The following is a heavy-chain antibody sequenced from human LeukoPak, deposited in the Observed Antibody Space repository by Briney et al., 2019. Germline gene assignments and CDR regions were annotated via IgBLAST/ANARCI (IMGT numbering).Heavy chain of an antibody. V-gene: IGHV3-30*03. CDR1: GFTFTTSG. CDR2: ISSDGNSK. D-gene: IGHD3-22*01. Sequence: GGSLRLSCAASGFTFTTSGMHWVRQAPGKGLEWMALISSDGNSKDYADSVKGRFTISRDNSKNTLYLQMNSLRGEDTAVFYCARPQGYFAANFDYWGQGTLVTVSS. J-gene: IGHJ4*02. CDR3: ARPQGYFAANFDY.